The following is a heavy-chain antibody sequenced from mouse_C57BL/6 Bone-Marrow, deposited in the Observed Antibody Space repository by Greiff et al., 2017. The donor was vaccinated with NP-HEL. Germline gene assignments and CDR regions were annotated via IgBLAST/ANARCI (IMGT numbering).Heavy chain of an antibody. CDR3: TRIPYDYDRAWFAY. D-gene: IGHD2-4*01. V-gene: IGHV8-8*01. J-gene: IGHJ3*01. Sequence: QVTLKESGPGILQPSQTLSLTCSFSGFSLSTFGMGVGWIRQPSGKGLEWLAHIRWDDDNSYNPALKSRLTITKDTSKTQVFLKIANVDTADTATYYCTRIPYDYDRAWFAYWGQGTLVTVSA. CDR2: IRWDDDN. CDR1: GFSLSTFGMG.